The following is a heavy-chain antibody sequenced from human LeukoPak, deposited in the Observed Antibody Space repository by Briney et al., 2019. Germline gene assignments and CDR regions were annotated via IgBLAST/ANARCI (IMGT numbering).Heavy chain of an antibody. CDR2: INGGNGNT. CDR3: ARDGIDILTGPLNS. J-gene: IGHJ4*02. Sequence: ASVKVSCKASGYTFTSYDINWVRQAPGQRLEWMGWINGGNGNTKYSQNFQDRVTITRDTSASTAYMELSSLRSEDTAVYYCARDGIDILTGPLNSWGQGTLVTVSS. V-gene: IGHV1-3*01. D-gene: IGHD3-9*01. CDR1: GYTFTSYD.